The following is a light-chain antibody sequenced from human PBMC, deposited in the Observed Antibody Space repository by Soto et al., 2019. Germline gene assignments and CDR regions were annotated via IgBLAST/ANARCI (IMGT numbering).Light chain of an antibody. Sequence: QSALTQPASVSGSPGQSITISCTGTSSDVGGYNYVSWYQQHPGKATKLMIYEVSNRPSGVSNRFSGSKSGNTASLTISGLQAEDEADYYFSSYTSSSIDYVFGTGTKLTVL. CDR1: SSDVGGYNY. CDR3: SSYTSSSIDYV. V-gene: IGLV2-14*01. CDR2: EVS. J-gene: IGLJ1*01.